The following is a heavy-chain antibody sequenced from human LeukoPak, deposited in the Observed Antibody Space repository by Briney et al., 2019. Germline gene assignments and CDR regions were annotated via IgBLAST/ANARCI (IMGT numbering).Heavy chain of an antibody. J-gene: IGHJ4*02. CDR1: GFSFSSYA. CDR2: ISGSGGST. D-gene: IGHD3-3*01. V-gene: IGHV3-23*01. CDR3: AKAGGLRFLEWYHRGGY. Sequence: GGSLRLSCAASGFSFSSYAMSWVRQAPGKGLEWVSAISGSGGSTYYADSVKGRFTISRDNSKNTLYLQMNSLRAEDTAVYYCAKAGGLRFLEWYHRGGYWGQGTLVTVSS.